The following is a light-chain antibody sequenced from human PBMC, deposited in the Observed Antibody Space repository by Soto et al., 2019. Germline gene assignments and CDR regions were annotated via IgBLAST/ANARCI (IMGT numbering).Light chain of an antibody. J-gene: IGKJ1*01. CDR2: AAS. V-gene: IGKV1-39*01. Sequence: DIQMTQSPSSLSASVGDRVTITCRASQSISSYLNWYQQKPGKAPKLLIYAASSLQSWVPSRFSGSGSGTDFTLTISSLQPEDFATYYGQQSYSTQWTFGQGTKVEIK. CDR1: QSISSY. CDR3: QQSYSTQWT.